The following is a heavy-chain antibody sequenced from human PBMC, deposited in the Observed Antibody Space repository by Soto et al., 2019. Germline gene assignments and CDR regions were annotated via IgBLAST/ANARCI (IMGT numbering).Heavy chain of an antibody. D-gene: IGHD2-15*01. J-gene: IGHJ4*02. CDR2: INAGNGNT. Sequence: ASVKVSCKASGYTFTSYAMHWVRQAPGQRLEWMGWINAGNGNTKYSRKFQGRVTITRDTSASTAYMELSSLRSEDTAVYYCARAFLYGYCSGGSCYSGVMLLDYWGQGTLVTVSS. CDR3: ARAFLYGYCSGGSCYSGVMLLDY. CDR1: GYTFTSYA. V-gene: IGHV1-3*01.